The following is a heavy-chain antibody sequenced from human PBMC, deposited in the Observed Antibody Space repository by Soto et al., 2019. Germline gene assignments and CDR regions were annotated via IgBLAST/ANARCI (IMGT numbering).Heavy chain of an antibody. CDR2: IIPIFGTA. CDR1: GGTFSSYA. V-gene: IGHV1-69*13. J-gene: IGHJ4*02. D-gene: IGHD1-20*01. CDR3: ARDVITGSYLVYFDC. Sequence: GASVKVSCKASGGTFSSYAISWVRQAPGQGLEWMGGIIPIFGTANYAQKFQGRVTITADESTSTAYMELSSLRSEDTAVYYCARDVITGSYLVYFDCWGQGTLVTVSS.